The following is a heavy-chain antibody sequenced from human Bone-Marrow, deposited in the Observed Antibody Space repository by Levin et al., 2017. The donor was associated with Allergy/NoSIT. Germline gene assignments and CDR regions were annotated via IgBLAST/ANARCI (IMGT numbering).Heavy chain of an antibody. CDR3: ARELIQRGFDY. CDR1: GGSITSGGYY. D-gene: IGHD1-1*01. Sequence: SETLSLTCTVSGGSITSGGYYWTWIRQHPGKGLEWIGYIYHDGGTYYNPSLKSRVLISMDMSRNQFSLKVSSVTAADTAVYYCARELIQRGFDYWGQGTLVTVSS. CDR2: IYHDGGT. V-gene: IGHV4-31*03. J-gene: IGHJ4*02.